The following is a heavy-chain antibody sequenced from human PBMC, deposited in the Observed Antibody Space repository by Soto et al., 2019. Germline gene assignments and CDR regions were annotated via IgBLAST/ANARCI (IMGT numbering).Heavy chain of an antibody. J-gene: IGHJ6*02. CDR2: INHSGST. D-gene: IGHD2-15*01. CDR1: GGSFSGYY. V-gene: IGHV4-34*01. Sequence: TLSLTCAVYGGSFSGYYWSWIRQPPGKGLEWIGEINHSGSTNYNPSLKSRVTISVDTSKNQFSLKLSSVTAADTAVYYCARNGGYCSGGSCYGNNYYYYGMDVWGQGTTVTVSS. CDR3: ARNGGYCSGGSCYGNNYYYYGMDV.